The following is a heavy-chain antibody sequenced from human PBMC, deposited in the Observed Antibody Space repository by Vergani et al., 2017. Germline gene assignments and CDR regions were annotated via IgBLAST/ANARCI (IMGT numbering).Heavy chain of an antibody. Sequence: QVQLQESGPGLVKPSETLSLTCTVSGGSISSYYWSWIRQPPGKGLEWIGYIYYSGSTNYNPSLKSRVTISVDTSKNQFSLKLSSVTAADTAVYYCARDGSSSGSYYYYMDVWGKGTTVTVSS. CDR3: ARDGSSSGSYYYYMDV. J-gene: IGHJ6*03. V-gene: IGHV4-59*01. CDR2: IYYSGST. D-gene: IGHD6-6*01. CDR1: GGSISSYY.